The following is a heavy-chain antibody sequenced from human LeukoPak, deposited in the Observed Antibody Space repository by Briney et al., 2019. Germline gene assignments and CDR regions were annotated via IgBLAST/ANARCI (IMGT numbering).Heavy chain of an antibody. CDR2: IKQDGSEI. CDR1: GFTFSNYW. J-gene: IGHJ3*02. CDR3: ARDRAFDI. V-gene: IGHV3-7*01. Sequence: GGSLRLSCAASGFTFSNYWMSWVRQAPGKGLEWVANIKQDGSEIYYVDSVKGRFTIPRDNAKNSLYLQMNSLRAEDTAVYYCARDRAFDIWGQGTMVTVSS.